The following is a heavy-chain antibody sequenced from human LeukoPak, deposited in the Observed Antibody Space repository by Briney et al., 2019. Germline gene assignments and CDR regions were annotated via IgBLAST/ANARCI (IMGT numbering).Heavy chain of an antibody. CDR1: RFTFSTYA. CDR3: ARDGNSGTYQFFDF. J-gene: IGHJ4*02. V-gene: IGHV3-30*04. Sequence: AGGSLRLSCAASRFTFSTYAMHWVRQSPGKGLEWVAFISSDGRNQYYPDSVKGRFTIARDNSKNTLYLQMNSLRADDTAVYYCARDGNSGTYQFFDFWGQGTLVTVSS. D-gene: IGHD1-26*01. CDR2: ISSDGRNQ.